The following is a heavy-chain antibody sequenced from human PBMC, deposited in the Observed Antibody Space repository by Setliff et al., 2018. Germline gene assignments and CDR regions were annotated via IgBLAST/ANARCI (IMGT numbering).Heavy chain of an antibody. D-gene: IGHD2-15*01. CDR2: IWDDGVKK. CDR1: GLTFSTYR. V-gene: IGHV3-33*08. Sequence: PGGSLRLSCAASGLTFSTYRMHWVRQAPGKGLEWVAVIWDDGVKKYHADSVKGRFTISRDNSKNTLYLQMNSLRPEDTAVYYCARTCSGSGCYAGLESWGQGTPVTVSS. J-gene: IGHJ4*02. CDR3: ARTCSGSGCYAGLES.